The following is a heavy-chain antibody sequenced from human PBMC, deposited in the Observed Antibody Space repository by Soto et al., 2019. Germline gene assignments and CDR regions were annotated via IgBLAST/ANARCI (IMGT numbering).Heavy chain of an antibody. CDR3: AREGILGLFDAYDL. CDR2: ISTHKGNT. V-gene: IGHV1-18*04. D-gene: IGHD1-26*01. CDR1: VFTSSG. J-gene: IGHJ3*01. Sequence: QAQLVQSGAEVKKHGASVKVSCKASVFTSSGISWVRQAPGHRLEWMGWISTHKGNTIYAQKFQGRVIMTMDTSTPTVYLELRSLSPDDTAVYLCAREGILGLFDAYDLWGQGTMVTVAS.